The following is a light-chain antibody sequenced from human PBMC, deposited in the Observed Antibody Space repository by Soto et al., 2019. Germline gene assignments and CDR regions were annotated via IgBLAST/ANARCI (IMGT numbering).Light chain of an antibody. CDR1: QSISIW. Sequence: DIQMTQSPSTLSASIGDRVTITCRASQSISIWLAWYQQKPGKAPNLLIYKASSSESGVPSRFSGSGSGTEFTLTISSLQSDDFATYYCQQYNRYPLTFGGGTRVEIK. CDR3: QQYNRYPLT. J-gene: IGKJ4*01. CDR2: KAS. V-gene: IGKV1-5*03.